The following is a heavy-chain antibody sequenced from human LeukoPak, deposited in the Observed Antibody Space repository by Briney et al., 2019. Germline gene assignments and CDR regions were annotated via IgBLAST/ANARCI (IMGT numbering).Heavy chain of an antibody. Sequence: GASVKVSCKASGYTFTSYAMNWVRQAPGQGLEWMGWINTNTGNPTYAQGFTGRFVFSLDTSVSTAYLQISSLKAEDTAVYYCASSPDIVVVPAALDCWGQGTLVTVSS. J-gene: IGHJ4*02. V-gene: IGHV7-4-1*02. CDR1: GYTFTSYA. CDR3: ASSPDIVVVPAALDC. D-gene: IGHD2-2*01. CDR2: INTNTGNP.